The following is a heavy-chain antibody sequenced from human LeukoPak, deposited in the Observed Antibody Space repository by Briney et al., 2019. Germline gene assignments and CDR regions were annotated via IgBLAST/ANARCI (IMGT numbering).Heavy chain of an antibody. D-gene: IGHD3-3*01. CDR3: ASETYDFWSGFFY. CDR2: IYSGGST. J-gene: IGHJ4*02. Sequence: GGSLRLSCAASGFTVSSNYMSWVRQAPGKGLEWVSVIYSGGSTYYADSVKGRFTISRDNSKNTLYLQMNSLRAEDTAVYYCASETYDFWSGFFYWGQGTLVTVSS. CDR1: GFTVSSNY. V-gene: IGHV3-66*01.